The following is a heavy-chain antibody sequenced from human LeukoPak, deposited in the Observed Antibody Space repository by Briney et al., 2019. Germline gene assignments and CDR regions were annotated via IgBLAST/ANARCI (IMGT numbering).Heavy chain of an antibody. CDR3: ARSSRGAAAGFDY. V-gene: IGHV4-59*01. CDR1: GASISSYY. CDR2: IYYSGST. D-gene: IGHD6-13*01. Sequence: SETLSLTCTVSGASISSYYWSWIRQSPGKGLEWIGYIYYSGSTNYNPSLKSRVTISVDTSKNQFSLKLTSVTAADTAVYYCARSSRGAAAGFDYWGQGTLVTVSS. J-gene: IGHJ4*02.